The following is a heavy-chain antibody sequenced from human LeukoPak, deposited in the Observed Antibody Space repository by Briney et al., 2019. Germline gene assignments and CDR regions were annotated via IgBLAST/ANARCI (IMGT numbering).Heavy chain of an antibody. CDR1: GGSISSYY. CDR2: IYYSGST. CDR3: AREPAYSSGWYGDDAFDI. J-gene: IGHJ3*02. D-gene: IGHD6-19*01. V-gene: IGHV4-59*01. Sequence: SETLSLTCTVSGGSISSYYWSWIRQPPGKGLEWIGYIYYSGSTNYNPSLKSRVTISVDTSKNQFSLKLSSVTAADTAVYYCAREPAYSSGWYGDDAFDIWGQGTMVTV.